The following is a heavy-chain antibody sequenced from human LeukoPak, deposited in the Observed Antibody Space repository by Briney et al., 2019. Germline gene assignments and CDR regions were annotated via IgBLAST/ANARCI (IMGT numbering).Heavy chain of an antibody. CDR3: ARDISKWSGYCSGGSCYYYYGMDV. CDR2: ISYDGSNK. V-gene: IGHV3-30*03. Sequence: GGSLRLSCAASGFTFSSYGMHWVRQAPGKGLEWVAVISYDGSNKYYADSVKGRFTISRDNSKNTLYLQMNSLRAEDTAVYYCARDISKWSGYCSGGSCYYYYGMDVWGQGTTVTVSS. CDR1: GFTFSSYG. D-gene: IGHD2-15*01. J-gene: IGHJ6*02.